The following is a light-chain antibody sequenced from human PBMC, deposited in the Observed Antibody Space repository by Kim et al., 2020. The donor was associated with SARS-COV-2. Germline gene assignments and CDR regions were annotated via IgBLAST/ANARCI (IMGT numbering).Light chain of an antibody. CDR1: RRVTTNY. J-gene: IGKJ3*01. CDR3: QKYGSSPR. CDR2: GAP. V-gene: IGKV3-20*01. Sequence: LSQGDRATLSGRASRRVTTNYLAWSQQNPGQTPRLLTYGAPRRATGIPARSIGSGFGTDFPSTISSLEPEDFEVYNGQKYGSSPRFGAGTKVDIK.